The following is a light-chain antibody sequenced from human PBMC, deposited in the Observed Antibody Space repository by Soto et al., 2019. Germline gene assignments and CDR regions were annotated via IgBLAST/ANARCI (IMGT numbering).Light chain of an antibody. V-gene: IGLV2-23*02. CDR1: SSDVGSYNL. J-gene: IGLJ2*01. CDR2: EVT. CDR3: CSYAGSSSVV. Sequence: QSVLTQPASVSGSPGQSITISCTGTSSDVGSYNLVSWYQQHPGKAPKVMIYEVTKRPSGVSNRFSGSKSGNTASLTISGLQGEDEADYYCCSYAGSSSVVFGGGTKLTVL.